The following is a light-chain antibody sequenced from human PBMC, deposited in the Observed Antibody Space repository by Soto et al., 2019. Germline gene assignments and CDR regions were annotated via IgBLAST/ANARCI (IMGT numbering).Light chain of an antibody. J-gene: IGKJ2*01. CDR1: QTISGY. V-gene: IGKV1-39*01. CDR2: AAS. CDR3: QQIHSTSSYT. Sequence: DIQMTQSPSSLSASVGDRVTITCRASQTISGYLNWYQQKPGKTPNLLVYAASNLRSGVPSRFSGSGSGTDFTLTISSLQPEDFGTYYCQQIHSTSSYTFGQGSRVDVK.